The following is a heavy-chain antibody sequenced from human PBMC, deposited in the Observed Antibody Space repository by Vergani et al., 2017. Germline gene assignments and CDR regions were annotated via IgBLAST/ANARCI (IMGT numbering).Heavy chain of an antibody. CDR1: SHTFQTYG. J-gene: IGHJ6*03. V-gene: IGHV1-18*01. D-gene: IGHD3-3*01. CDR2: IRPYTGHT. CDR3: ARGEGGVGVDEESYFYYMDV. Sequence: QVQLVQSGAELKKPGASVSVSCKGSSHTFQTYGISWVRQAPGKGLEWMAWIRPYTGHTIYAQKFQDRVTMTADTSTNPAYMELRSLRSEDAAVYDCARGEGGVGVDEESYFYYMDVWGKGTTVTVSS.